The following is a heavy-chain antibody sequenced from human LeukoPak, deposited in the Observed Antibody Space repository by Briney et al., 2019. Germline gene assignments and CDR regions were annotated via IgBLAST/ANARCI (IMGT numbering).Heavy chain of an antibody. D-gene: IGHD3-9*01. V-gene: IGHV3-23*01. CDR3: AKWGDYDVLTGYYDSDY. CDR2: VSGRDTST. CDR1: GFTFSNYA. J-gene: IGHJ4*02. Sequence: GASLRLSCAASGFTFSNYAMSWVRQAPGKGLEWVSAVSGRDTSTYYTDSVRGRFTISRDNSKNTLYLQMNSLSAEDTAIYYCAKWGDYDVLTGYYDSDYWGQGTLVTVSS.